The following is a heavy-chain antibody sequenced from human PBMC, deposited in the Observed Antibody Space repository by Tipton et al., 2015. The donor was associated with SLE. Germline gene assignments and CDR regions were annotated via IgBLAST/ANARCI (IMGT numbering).Heavy chain of an antibody. V-gene: IGHV4-31*03. Sequence: TLSLTCIVSGGSISSGAYLWSWIRQHPGKGLEWIGYIYYSGSSYCNPSLRSRVTISVDTSKNQFSLNLSSVTAADTAVYYCARDWDSGSTWDYWGQGTLVTVSS. J-gene: IGHJ4*02. CDR1: GGSISSGAYL. CDR3: ARDWDSGSTWDY. CDR2: IYYSGSS. D-gene: IGHD1-26*01.